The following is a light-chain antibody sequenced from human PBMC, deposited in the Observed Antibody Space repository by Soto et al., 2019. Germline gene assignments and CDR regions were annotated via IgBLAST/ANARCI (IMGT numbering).Light chain of an antibody. CDR2: GAS. J-gene: IGKJ3*01. CDR1: QDIRTS. V-gene: IGKV1-33*01. CDR3: QQYDNLPPFT. Sequence: DIQMTQSPSSLSASVGARVSITCQASQDIRTSLSWFQQKPGRAPKLLIYGASNLETGVPSRFRGSGSGTDFTFTISSVQPEDIATYYCQQYDNLPPFTFGPGTKVDIK.